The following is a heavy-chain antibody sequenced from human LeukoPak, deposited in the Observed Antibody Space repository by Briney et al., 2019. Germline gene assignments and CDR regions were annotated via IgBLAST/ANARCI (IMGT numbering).Heavy chain of an antibody. Sequence: ASVKVSCKASGYTFTSYGISWVRQAPGQGLEWMGWISAYNGNTSYAPKLQGRVTMTTDTSTSTAYMELRSLRSDDTAVYYCATRSSSWYSYWGQGTLVTVSS. D-gene: IGHD6-13*01. CDR1: GYTFTSYG. CDR3: ATRSSSWYSY. CDR2: ISAYNGNT. V-gene: IGHV1-18*01. J-gene: IGHJ4*02.